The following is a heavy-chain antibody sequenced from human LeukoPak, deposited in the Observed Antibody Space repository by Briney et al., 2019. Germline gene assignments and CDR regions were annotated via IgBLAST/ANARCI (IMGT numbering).Heavy chain of an antibody. CDR3: ARRTAGTGYYYYYYMDV. CDR1: GYTFTSYY. D-gene: IGHD6-13*01. J-gene: IGHJ6*03. V-gene: IGHV1-46*01. CDR2: INPSGGST. Sequence: GASVKVSCKASGYTFTSYYMHWVRQAPGQGLEWMGIINPSGGSTSYAQKFQGRVTMTRNTSISTAYMELSSLRSEDTAVYYCARRTAGTGYYYYYYMDVWGKGTTVTISS.